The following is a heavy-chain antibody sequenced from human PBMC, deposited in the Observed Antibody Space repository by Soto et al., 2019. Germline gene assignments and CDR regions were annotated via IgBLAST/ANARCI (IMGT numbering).Heavy chain of an antibody. CDR3: ARIVESGYDPRPIDY. CDR1: GFSLSNARMG. V-gene: IGHV2-26*01. J-gene: IGHJ4*02. D-gene: IGHD5-12*01. CDR2: IFSNDEK. Sequence: QVTLKESGPVLVKPTETLTLTCTVSGFSLSNARMGVSWIRQPPGKALEWLAHIFSNDEKSYSTSLKSRLTISKDTSKSQVVLTMTNMDPVDTAIYYCARIVESGYDPRPIDYWGQGTLVTVSS.